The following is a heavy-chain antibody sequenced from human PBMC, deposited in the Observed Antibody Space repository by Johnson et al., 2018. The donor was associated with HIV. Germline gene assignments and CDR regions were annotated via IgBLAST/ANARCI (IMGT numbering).Heavy chain of an antibody. CDR3: ARGMYYNFWSGYGIRWDAFDI. V-gene: IGHV3-74*02. J-gene: IGHJ3*02. Sequence: VQLVESGGGLIQPGGSLRLSCAASGFTFSPYWMHWVRQAPGQGLVWVSRIISDVSSAIYTDSVTGRFTIYRENAKNSLYLQMNSLSAGDTAVYYCARGMYYNFWSGYGIRWDAFDIWGQGTMVTVSS. CDR1: GFTFSPYW. CDR2: IISDVSSA. D-gene: IGHD3-3*01.